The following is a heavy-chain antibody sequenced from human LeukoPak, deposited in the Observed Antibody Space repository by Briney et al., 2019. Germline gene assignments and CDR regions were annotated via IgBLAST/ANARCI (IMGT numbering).Heavy chain of an antibody. CDR1: GASISSYY. Sequence: SETLSLTCTVSGASISSYYWSWIRQPPGKGLEWIGSIYDSGSIYYNPSLKSRVTISVDTSKNQFSLKLSSVTAADTAVYYCARRRYSYGFDYWGQGTLVTVSS. J-gene: IGHJ4*02. D-gene: IGHD5-18*01. CDR2: IYDSGSI. V-gene: IGHV4-39*01. CDR3: ARRRYSYGFDY.